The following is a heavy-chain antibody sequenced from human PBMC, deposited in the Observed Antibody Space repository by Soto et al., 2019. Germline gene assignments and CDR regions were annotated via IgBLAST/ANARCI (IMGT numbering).Heavy chain of an antibody. J-gene: IGHJ4*02. V-gene: IGHV3-23*01. CDR3: AKEVIAARPYYFDY. CDR1: GFTFSSYA. CDR2: ISASGAYT. D-gene: IGHD6-6*01. Sequence: GGSLRLSCAASGFTFSSYAVSWARRTPGKGLEWVSTISASGAYTYYVDSVKGRFTISRDNSRNTLYLQMRSLRAGDTATYYCAKEVIAARPYYFDYWGQGTLVTVSS.